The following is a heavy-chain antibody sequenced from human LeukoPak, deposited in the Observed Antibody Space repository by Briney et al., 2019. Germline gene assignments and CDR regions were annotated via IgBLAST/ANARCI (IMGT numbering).Heavy chain of an antibody. CDR1: GGSISSGDYY. D-gene: IGHD1-26*01. V-gene: IGHV4-30-4*01. Sequence: PSETLSLTCTVSGGSISSGDYYWSWIRQPPGKGLEWIGYIYYSGSTYYNPSLKSRVTISVGTSKNQFSLKLSSVTAADTAVYYCARGRVQWELLTAPDYWGQGTLVTVSS. CDR2: IYYSGST. CDR3: ARGRVQWELLTAPDY. J-gene: IGHJ4*02.